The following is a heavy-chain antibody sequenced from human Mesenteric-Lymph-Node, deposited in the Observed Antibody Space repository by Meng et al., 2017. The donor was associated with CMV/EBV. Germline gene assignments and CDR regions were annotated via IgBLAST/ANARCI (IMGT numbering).Heavy chain of an antibody. V-gene: IGHV4-34*01. CDR1: GGSFSGYY. CDR2: INHSGST. CDR3: ARGRGSSWYYHLLEDY. Sequence: YGGSFSGYYWSWLRQPPGKGLAWIGEINHSGSTNYNPSLKSRVTISVDTSKNQFSLKLSSVTAADTAVYYCARGRGSSWYYHLLEDYWGQGTLVTVSS. D-gene: IGHD6-13*01. J-gene: IGHJ4*02.